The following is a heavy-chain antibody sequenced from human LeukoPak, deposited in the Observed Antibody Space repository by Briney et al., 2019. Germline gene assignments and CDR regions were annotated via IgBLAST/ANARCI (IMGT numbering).Heavy chain of an antibody. D-gene: IGHD2-15*01. CDR2: ISSSSRAT. CDR1: GFTFSDYY. V-gene: IGHV3-11*06. Sequence: PVGSLRLSCAASGFTFSDYYMSWIRQAPGKGLEWVSYISSSSRATNYADSVKGRFTISRDNAKNSLYLQMNSLRAEDTAVYYCARDLGRSCSGGSCYDVPVLDYWGQGTLVTVSS. J-gene: IGHJ4*02. CDR3: ARDLGRSCSGGSCYDVPVLDY.